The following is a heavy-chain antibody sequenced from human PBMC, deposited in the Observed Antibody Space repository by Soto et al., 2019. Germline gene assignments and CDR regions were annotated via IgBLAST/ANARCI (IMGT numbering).Heavy chain of an antibody. V-gene: IGHV3-48*01. J-gene: IGHJ6*02. CDR1: GFTFSSYS. Sequence: GGSLRLSCAASGFTFSSYSMNWVRQAPGKGLEWVSYISSSSSTIYYADSVKGRFTISRDNAKNSLYLQMNSLRAEDTAVYYCARVGYCSSTSFSIYYYYGMDVWGQGTTVTVSS. CDR3: ARVGYCSSTSFSIYYYYGMDV. CDR2: ISSSSSTI. D-gene: IGHD2-2*03.